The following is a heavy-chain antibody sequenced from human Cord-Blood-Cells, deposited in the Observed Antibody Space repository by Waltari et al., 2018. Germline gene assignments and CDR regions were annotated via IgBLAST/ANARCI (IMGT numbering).Heavy chain of an antibody. CDR1: GGSVSSGSYY. D-gene: IGHD4-17*01. CDR3: ARRDYGDYFDY. V-gene: IGHV4-61*01. J-gene: IGHJ4*02. Sequence: QVQLQESGPGLVTPSEPLSLTCTVSGGSVSSGSYYWSWIRQPPGKGLEWIGYIYYSGSTNYNPSLKSRVTISVDTSKNQFSLKLSSVTAADTAVYYCARRDYGDYFDYWGQGTLVTVSS. CDR2: IYYSGST.